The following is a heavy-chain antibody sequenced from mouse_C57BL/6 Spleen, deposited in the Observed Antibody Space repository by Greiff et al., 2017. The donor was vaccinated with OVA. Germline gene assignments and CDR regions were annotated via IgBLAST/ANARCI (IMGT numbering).Heavy chain of an antibody. Sequence: EVKLMESGEGLVKPGGSLKLSCAASGFTFSSYAMSWVRQTPEKRLEWVAYISSGGDYIYYADTVKGRFTISRDNARNTLYLQMSSLKSEDTARYYCTRDSSYGYFDVWGTGTTVTVSS. CDR3: TRDSSYGYFDV. J-gene: IGHJ1*03. CDR1: GFTFSSYA. D-gene: IGHD1-1*01. CDR2: ISSGGDYI. V-gene: IGHV5-9-1*02.